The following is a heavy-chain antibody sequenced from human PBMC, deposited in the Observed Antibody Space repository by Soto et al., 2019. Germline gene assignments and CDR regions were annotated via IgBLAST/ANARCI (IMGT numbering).Heavy chain of an antibody. CDR3: AAQAFDY. CDR1: GFTFSSYG. J-gene: IGHJ4*02. CDR2: IWHDGSKK. Sequence: QVQLVQSGGGVVQPGRSLRLPCAASGFTFSSYGVHWVRQAPGKGLEWVAFIWHDGSKKYHADSVKGRFTISRDNSKNILYLQLDSLRAEDTAVYYCAAQAFDYWGQGTLVTVSS. V-gene: IGHV3-33*01.